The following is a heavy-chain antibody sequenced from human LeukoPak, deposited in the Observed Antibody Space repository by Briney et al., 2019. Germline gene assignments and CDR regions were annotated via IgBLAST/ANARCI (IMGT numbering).Heavy chain of an antibody. D-gene: IGHD3-10*01. CDR2: IYYGGST. CDR3: ARDVRGSGMDV. CDR1: GGSISSGSYY. V-gene: IGHV4-61*01. Sequence: SETLSLTCTVSGGSISSGSYYWSWIRQPPGKGLEWIGYIYYGGSTNYNPSLKSRVTISVDTSKNQFSLKLSSVTAADTAVYYCARDVRGSGMDVWGKGTTVTVSS. J-gene: IGHJ6*03.